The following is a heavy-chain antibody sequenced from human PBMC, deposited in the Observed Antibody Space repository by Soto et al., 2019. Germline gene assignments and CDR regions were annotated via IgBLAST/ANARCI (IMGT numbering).Heavy chain of an antibody. CDR1: GGTFSSYA. CDR3: AAQGTYYDFWSGSRGNYYYGMDV. Sequence: QVQLVQSGAEVKKPGSSVKVSCKASGGTFSSYAISWVRQAPGQGLEWMGGIIPIFGTANYAQKFQGRVTITADISTSTAYMELSSLRSEDTAVYYCAAQGTYYDFWSGSRGNYYYGMDVWGQGTTVTVSS. V-gene: IGHV1-69*06. D-gene: IGHD3-3*01. J-gene: IGHJ6*02. CDR2: IIPIFGTA.